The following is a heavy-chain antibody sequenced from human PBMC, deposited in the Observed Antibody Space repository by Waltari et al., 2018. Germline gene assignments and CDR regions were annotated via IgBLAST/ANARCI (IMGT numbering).Heavy chain of an antibody. CDR2: IYYNGTT. Sequence: QLQLQESGPGLAQPSETLSITCTVSGESISNENYHWAWVCQPPGRGLGWIGSIYYNGTTYYLPSLKSRGTISVDTSKNQFSLRLSSVTAADTAVYYCTTEYSSSSAYWGQGTLVTVSS. V-gene: IGHV4-39*02. CDR1: GESISNENYH. D-gene: IGHD6-6*01. J-gene: IGHJ4*02. CDR3: TTEYSSSSAY.